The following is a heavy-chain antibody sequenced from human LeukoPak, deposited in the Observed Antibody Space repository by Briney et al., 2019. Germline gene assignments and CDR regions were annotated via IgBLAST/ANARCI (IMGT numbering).Heavy chain of an antibody. CDR3: ARDLPYGSGSYPDY. J-gene: IGHJ4*02. CDR1: GGSVSSGNYY. Sequence: SETLSLTCTVSGGSVSSGNYYWSWIRQPPGKGLEWIGYIYYSGSTNYNPSLKSRVTISVDTSKNQFSLKLSSVTAADTAVYYCARDLPYGSGSYPDYWGQGTLVTVSS. V-gene: IGHV4-61*01. CDR2: IYYSGST. D-gene: IGHD3-10*01.